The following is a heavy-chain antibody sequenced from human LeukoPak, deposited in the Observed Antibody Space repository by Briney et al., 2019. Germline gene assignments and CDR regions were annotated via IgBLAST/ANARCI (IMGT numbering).Heavy chain of an antibody. J-gene: IGHJ6*02. D-gene: IGHD3-10*01. Sequence: GGSLRLSCAASGFTFSDYYMSWIRQAPGKGLEWVSYISSSGSTIYYADSVKGRITISRDNAKNSLYLQMNSLRAEDTAVYYCARETIRFGYYGMDVWGQGTTVTVSS. CDR2: ISSSGSTI. CDR1: GFTFSDYY. CDR3: ARETIRFGYYGMDV. V-gene: IGHV3-11*01.